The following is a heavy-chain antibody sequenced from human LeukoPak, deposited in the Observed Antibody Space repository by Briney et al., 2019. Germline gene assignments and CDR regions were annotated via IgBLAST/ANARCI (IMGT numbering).Heavy chain of an antibody. J-gene: IGHJ3*02. CDR3: AKEQSIHYYASSGYDAFDI. CDR2: ISYEGSNK. Sequence: GGSLRLFCAASGFTFSSYGMLWVRQAPGKGREGVAVISYEGSNKYYADSVEGRFNIYRDNSKNTLSLQMTSMRAEDTAVYYCAKEQSIHYYASSGYDAFDIWGQGTMVTVSS. CDR1: GFTFSSYG. V-gene: IGHV3-30*18. D-gene: IGHD3-22*01.